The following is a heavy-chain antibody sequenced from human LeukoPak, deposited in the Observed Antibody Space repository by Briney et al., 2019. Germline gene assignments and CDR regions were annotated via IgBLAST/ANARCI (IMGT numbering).Heavy chain of an antibody. V-gene: IGHV4-59*08. CDR2: IYYSGST. CDR3: ARIRQNWFDP. CDR1: GGSITSYY. J-gene: IGHJ5*02. Sequence: PSETLSLTCTVSGGSITSYYWSWIRQPPGKGLEWIGYIYYSGSTSYNPSLKSGVTISVDTSKNQFTLNLRSVTAADTAVYYCARIRQNWFDPWGQGTLVTVSS.